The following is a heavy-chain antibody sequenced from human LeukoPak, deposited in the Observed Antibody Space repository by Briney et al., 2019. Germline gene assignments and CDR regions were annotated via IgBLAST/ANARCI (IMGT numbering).Heavy chain of an antibody. D-gene: IGHD1-14*01. Sequence: PGRSLRLSCAASGFTFRSYGMHWVRQAPGKGLEWVAVISYDGTIQYYADSVRGRFTMSRDNSKIMVYLQMDSLRVDDTAVYYCAKVRGPYHIYYAMDVWGQGTTVTVSS. J-gene: IGHJ6*02. V-gene: IGHV3-30*18. CDR2: ISYDGTIQ. CDR1: GFTFRSYG. CDR3: AKVRGPYHIYYAMDV.